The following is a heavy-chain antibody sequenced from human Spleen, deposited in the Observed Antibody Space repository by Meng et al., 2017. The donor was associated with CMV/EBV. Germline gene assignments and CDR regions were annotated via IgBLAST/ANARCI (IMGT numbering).Heavy chain of an antibody. CDR2: VNSDGSNT. D-gene: IGHD1-26*01. CDR1: GFTFSSYW. J-gene: IGHJ4*02. V-gene: IGHV3-74*03. Sequence: GESLKISCAASGFTFSSYWMHWVRQVPGKGLVWVSRVNSDGSNTTYADSVKGRFTISRGNAKNTLYLQMNSLRVEDTAVYYCATTKYSGSHFEYWGQGTLVTVSS. CDR3: ATTKYSGSHFEY.